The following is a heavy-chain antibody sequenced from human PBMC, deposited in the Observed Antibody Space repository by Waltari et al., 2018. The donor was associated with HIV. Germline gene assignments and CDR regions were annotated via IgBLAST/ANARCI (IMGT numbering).Heavy chain of an antibody. CDR1: GGSISSSNW. D-gene: IGHD2-15*01. V-gene: IGHV4-4*02. J-gene: IGHJ6*02. Sequence: QVQLQESGPGLVKPSGTLSLTCAVSGGSISSSNWWSWVRQPPGKGLEWIGEIYHSGSTNYNPSLKSRVTISVDKSKNQFSLKLSSVTAADTAVYYCARGTVVAASPDRYYYGMDVWGQGTTVTVSS. CDR3: ARGTVVAASPDRYYYGMDV. CDR2: IYHSGST.